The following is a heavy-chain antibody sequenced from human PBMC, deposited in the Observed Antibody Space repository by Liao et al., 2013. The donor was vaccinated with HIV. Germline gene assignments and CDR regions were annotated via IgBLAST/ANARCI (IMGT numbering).Heavy chain of an antibody. J-gene: IGHJ3*02. CDR1: GGSMNGYY. D-gene: IGHD6-13*01. CDR2: IYVSGIT. CDR3: ARDKIAATGTGDAFDI. Sequence: QVQLQESGPGLVKPSETLSLTCTVSGGSMNGYYWSWIRQPAGKGLEWIGRIYVSGITNYNPSLKSRVTMSLNTSKNQFSLKLSSVTAADTAVYYCARDKIAATGTGDAFDIWGPRDNGHRLF. V-gene: IGHV4-4*07.